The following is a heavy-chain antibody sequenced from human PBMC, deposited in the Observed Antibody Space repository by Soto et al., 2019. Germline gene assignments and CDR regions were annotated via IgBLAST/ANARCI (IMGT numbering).Heavy chain of an antibody. CDR3: ARDPVKGGYPLPVDFDY. V-gene: IGHV1-69*04. CDR1: GGTFSSYT. J-gene: IGHJ4*02. D-gene: IGHD3-22*01. Sequence: GPSVKVSCKASGGTFSSYTISWVRQAPGQGLEWMGRIIPILGIANYAQKFQGRVTITADKSTSTAYMELSSLRSEDTAVYYCARDPVKGGYPLPVDFDYWGQGTLVTVSS. CDR2: IIPILGIA.